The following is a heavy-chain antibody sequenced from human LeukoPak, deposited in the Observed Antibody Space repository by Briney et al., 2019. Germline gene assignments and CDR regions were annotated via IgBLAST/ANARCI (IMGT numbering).Heavy chain of an antibody. Sequence: SQTLSLTCTVSGGSISSGGYDWGWIRQHPGKGLEWIGYIYYSGSTYYNPSRKSRFTISVDTSKNQFSLKLSSVTAADTAVYYCAGGLQSNYSYGIDVWGQGTTVTVSS. CDR3: AGGLQSNYSYGIDV. CDR2: IYYSGST. CDR1: GGSISSGGYD. V-gene: IGHV4-31*03. J-gene: IGHJ6*02. D-gene: IGHD4-11*01.